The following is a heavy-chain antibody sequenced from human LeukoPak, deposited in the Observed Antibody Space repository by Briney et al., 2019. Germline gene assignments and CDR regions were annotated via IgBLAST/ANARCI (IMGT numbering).Heavy chain of an antibody. CDR3: ARGRGGYWYFDL. J-gene: IGHJ2*01. V-gene: IGHV4-34*01. D-gene: IGHD3-10*01. CDR2: INHSGST. CDR1: GGSFSGYY. Sequence: SETLSFTCAVYGGSFSGYYWSWIRQPPGKGLEWIGEINHSGSTNYNPSLKSRVTISVDTSKNQFSLKLSSVTAADTAVYYCARGRGGYWYFDLWGRGTLVTVSS.